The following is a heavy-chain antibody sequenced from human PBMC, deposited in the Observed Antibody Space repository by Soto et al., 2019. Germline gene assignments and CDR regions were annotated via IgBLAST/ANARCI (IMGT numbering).Heavy chain of an antibody. V-gene: IGHV1-18*01. CDR2: ISAYNGKT. CDR1: GYPFTSYG. J-gene: IGHJ4*02. CDR3: ARDRLIAVTGLLHY. Sequence: QVQLVQSGAEVKKPGASVKVSCKTSGYPFTSYGINWERQAPGQGPERMGWISAYNGKTSYTQKFQGRVTMTTDTSTSTAYMEMRSLRSDDTAVYYCARDRLIAVTGLLHYWGQGTLVTVSA. D-gene: IGHD6-19*01.